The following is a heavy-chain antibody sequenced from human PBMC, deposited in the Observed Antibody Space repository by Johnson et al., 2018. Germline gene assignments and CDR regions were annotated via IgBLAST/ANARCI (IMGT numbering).Heavy chain of an antibody. J-gene: IGHJ3*02. CDR1: GFTFSTYA. D-gene: IGHD3-22*01. CDR3: ANAGYYDSRGFYDAFHS. CDR2: ITGSGGST. V-gene: IGHV3-23*04. Sequence: VQLVQSGGGLVQPGGSLRLSCAASGFTFSTYAMTWVRQAPGKGLEWVASITGSGGSTYYADSVKGRFTISRDNSKNPLSVQMNRLRGEDTAVDYCANAGYYDSRGFYDAFHSWGQGTMVTVSS.